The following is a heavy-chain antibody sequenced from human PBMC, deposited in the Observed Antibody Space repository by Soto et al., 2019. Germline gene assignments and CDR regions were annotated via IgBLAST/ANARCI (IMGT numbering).Heavy chain of an antibody. CDR3: ARTRSAWSAFNYSSLDV. Sequence: QVQLVESGGGVVQPGRSLRLSCAASGFTFNSYGMHWVRQGPGNGLEWVAFISYDSTKTYYAESVKGRFTISRDNSNSALYVLMNGLTGEDTAVYYCARTRSAWSAFNYSSLDVWGQGTTVTVSS. CDR1: GFTFNSYG. D-gene: IGHD2-15*01. CDR2: ISYDSTKT. V-gene: IGHV3-30*03. J-gene: IGHJ6*02.